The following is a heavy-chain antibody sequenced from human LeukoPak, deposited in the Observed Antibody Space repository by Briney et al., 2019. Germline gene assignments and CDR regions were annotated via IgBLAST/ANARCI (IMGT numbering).Heavy chain of an antibody. CDR1: GGSISSSSNY. CDR3: ARRSRFRYSGGFSFDY. J-gene: IGHJ4*02. D-gene: IGHD1-26*01. Sequence: SGTLSLTCTVSGGSISSSSNYWGWIRQPPGKGLEWIGSIYYSGSTNYNPSLKSRVTISVDTSKNQFSLKLSSVTAADTAVYYCARRSRFRYSGGFSFDYWGRGTLVTVSS. CDR2: IYYSGST. V-gene: IGHV4-39*07.